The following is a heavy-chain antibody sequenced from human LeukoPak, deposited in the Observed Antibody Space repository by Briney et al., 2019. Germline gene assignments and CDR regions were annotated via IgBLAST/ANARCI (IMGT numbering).Heavy chain of an antibody. D-gene: IGHD2-15*01. CDR3: ARASYCSGGSCYYYYGMDV. Sequence: GGSLRLSCAASGFTFSSYGMHWVRQAPGKGLEWVAVISYDGSNKYYADSVKGRSTISRDNSKNTLYLQMNSLRAEDTAVYYCARASYCSGGSCYYYYGMDVWGQGTTVTVSS. V-gene: IGHV3-30*03. CDR2: ISYDGSNK. J-gene: IGHJ6*02. CDR1: GFTFSSYG.